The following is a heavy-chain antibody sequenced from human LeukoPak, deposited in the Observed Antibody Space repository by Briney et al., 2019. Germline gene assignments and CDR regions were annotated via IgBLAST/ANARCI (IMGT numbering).Heavy chain of an antibody. CDR2: IDYSGST. J-gene: IGHJ4*02. CDR3: AREDGGKVDY. V-gene: IGHV4-39*07. D-gene: IGHD4-23*01. Sequence: PSETLSLTCTVSGGSISSNTYYWGWVRQPPGKGLEWIGSIDYSGSTYYNPSLNSRITISVGTSKTQFSLKLSSVTAADTAVYYCAREDGGKVDYWGQGTLVTVSS. CDR1: GGSISSNTYY.